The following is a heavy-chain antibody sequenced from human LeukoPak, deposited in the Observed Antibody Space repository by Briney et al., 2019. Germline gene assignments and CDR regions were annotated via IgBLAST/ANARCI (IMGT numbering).Heavy chain of an antibody. D-gene: IGHD5-18*01. CDR3: ARVPPTMVTLFDY. CDR2: ISSSSSYI. CDR1: GFTFSSYN. J-gene: IGHJ4*02. V-gene: IGHV3-21*01. Sequence: PGGSLRLSCAASGFTFSSYNINWVRQAPGRGLEWVSSISSSSSYIYYAASVKGRFTISRDNAKNSLYLQMNSLRAEDTVVYYCARVPPTMVTLFDYWGQGTLVTVSS.